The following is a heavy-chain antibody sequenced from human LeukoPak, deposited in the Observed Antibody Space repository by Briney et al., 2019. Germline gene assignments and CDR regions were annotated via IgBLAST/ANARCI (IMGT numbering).Heavy chain of an antibody. Sequence: PSETLSLTCTVSGGSISSGGYYWSWIRQPPGKGLEWIGYIYHSGSTYYNPSLKSRVTISVDRSKNQFSLKLSSVTAADTAVYYCAGIRGGGDSSGFHYYFDYWGQGTLVTVSS. CDR3: AGIRGGGDSSGFHYYFDY. D-gene: IGHD3-22*01. CDR1: GGSISSGGYY. CDR2: IYHSGST. V-gene: IGHV4-30-2*01. J-gene: IGHJ4*02.